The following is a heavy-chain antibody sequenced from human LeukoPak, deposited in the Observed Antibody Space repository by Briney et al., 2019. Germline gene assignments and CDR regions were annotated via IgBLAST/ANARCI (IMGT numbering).Heavy chain of an antibody. J-gene: IGHJ4*02. V-gene: IGHV3-48*01. CDR1: GFAFGSYS. CDR3: ARGSIMGARGLGDY. CDR2: IDSAGTI. D-gene: IGHD1-26*01. Sequence: PGGSLRLSCAASGFAFGSYSMNWVRQAPGKGLEWVSHIDSAGTINYADSVKGRFTISRDNAKNSLSLQMNSLRAEDTAVYYCARGSIMGARGLGDYWGQGTLVTVSS.